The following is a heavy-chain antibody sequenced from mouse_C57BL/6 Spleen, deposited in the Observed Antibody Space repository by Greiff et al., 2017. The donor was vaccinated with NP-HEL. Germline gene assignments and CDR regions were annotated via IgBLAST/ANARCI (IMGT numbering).Heavy chain of an antibody. V-gene: IGHV1-55*01. CDR3: ARWDYSNYYFDY. CDR2: IYPGSGST. CDR1: GYTFTSYW. D-gene: IGHD2-5*01. J-gene: IGHJ2*01. Sequence: VQLQQPGAELVKPGASVKMSCKASGYTFTSYWITWVKQRPGQGLEWIGDIYPGSGSTNYNEKFKSKATLTVDTSSSTAYMQLSSLTSEDSAVYYCARWDYSNYYFDYWGKGTTLTVSS.